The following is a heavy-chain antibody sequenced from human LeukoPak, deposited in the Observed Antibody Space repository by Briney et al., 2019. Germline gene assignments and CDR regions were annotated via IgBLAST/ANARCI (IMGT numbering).Heavy chain of an antibody. D-gene: IGHD2-15*01. CDR3: ARVKKTTLYYFDY. J-gene: IGHJ4*02. V-gene: IGHV1-2*02. CDR2: INPNSGGT. Sequence: ASVKVSCKASGYTFTCYYMHWVRQAPGQGLEWMGWINPNSGGTNYAQKFQGRVTMTRDTSISTAYMELSRLRSDDTAVYYCARVKKTTLYYFDYWGQGTLVTVSS. CDR1: GYTFTCYY.